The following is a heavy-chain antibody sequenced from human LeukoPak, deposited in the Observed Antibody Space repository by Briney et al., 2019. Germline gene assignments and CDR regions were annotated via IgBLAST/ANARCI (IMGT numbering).Heavy chain of an antibody. Sequence: ASVKVSCKASGYTFTGYYLHWVRQAPGQGLEWMGWINPNSGGTNYAQKFQDRVTMTRDTSTSTAYMELSRLRSDDTAVYYCARDPYGSSFYHWFDPWGQGTLVTVSS. CDR2: INPNSGGT. V-gene: IGHV1-2*02. CDR3: ARDPYGSSFYHWFDP. CDR1: GYTFTGYY. J-gene: IGHJ5*02. D-gene: IGHD6-13*01.